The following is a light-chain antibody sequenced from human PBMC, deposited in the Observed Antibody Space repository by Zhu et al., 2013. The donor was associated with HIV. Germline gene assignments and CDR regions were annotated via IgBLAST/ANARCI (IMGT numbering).Light chain of an antibody. Sequence: EIVLTQSPATLSLSPGERATLSCRASRSIGSYLAWYQQKPGQAPRLLIYDASNRAAGIPARFSGSGSGTDFTLTISSLEPEDFALYYCQQRANWPPITFGQGTRLEIK. CDR1: RSIGSY. V-gene: IGKV3-11*01. CDR2: DAS. CDR3: QQRANWPPIT. J-gene: IGKJ5*01.